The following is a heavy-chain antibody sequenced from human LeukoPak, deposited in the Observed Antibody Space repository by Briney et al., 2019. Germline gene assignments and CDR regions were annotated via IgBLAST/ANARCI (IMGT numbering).Heavy chain of an antibody. D-gene: IGHD1-26*01. CDR3: AKDGGTYPYFLDV. CDR1: GFPFSSNS. CDR2: ITSSSRYI. J-gene: IGHJ6*03. V-gene: IGHV3-21*04. Sequence: GGSLRLSCEASGFPFSSNSMSWVRQARGKGLEWVSSITSSSRYIYYADSVKGRFTISRDNSRDTLYLQMNSLRAEDTAIYICAKDGGTYPYFLDVWGKGTTVIVSS.